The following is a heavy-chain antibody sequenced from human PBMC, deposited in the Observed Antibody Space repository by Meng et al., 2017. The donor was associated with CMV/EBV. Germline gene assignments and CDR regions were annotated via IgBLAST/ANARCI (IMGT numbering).Heavy chain of an antibody. CDR2: IFSNDEK. J-gene: IGHJ6*02. CDR1: GFSLSNARMG. Sequence: SGPTLVKPTETLTLTCTVSGFSLSNARMGVSWIRQPPGKAPEWLAHIFSNDEKSYSTSLKSRLTISKDTSKSQVVLTMTNMDPVDTATYYCALIAAAGTKGSTNYYYYYGMDVWGQGTTVTVSS. V-gene: IGHV2-26*01. CDR3: ALIAAAGTKGSTNYYYYYGMDV. D-gene: IGHD6-13*01.